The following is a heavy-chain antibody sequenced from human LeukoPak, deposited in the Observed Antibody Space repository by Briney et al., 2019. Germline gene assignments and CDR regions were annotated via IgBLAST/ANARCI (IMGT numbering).Heavy chain of an antibody. Sequence: GGSLRLSCAASGFTFSSYSMNWVRQAPGKGLEWVSYISSSSTIYYADSVKGRFTISRDNSKNTLYLQMNSLRAEDTAVYYCAKDTGIHGIYYYYGMDVWGQGTTVTVSS. CDR1: GFTFSSYS. CDR3: AKDTGIHGIYYYYGMDV. V-gene: IGHV3-48*01. J-gene: IGHJ6*02. D-gene: IGHD1-1*01. CDR2: ISSSSTI.